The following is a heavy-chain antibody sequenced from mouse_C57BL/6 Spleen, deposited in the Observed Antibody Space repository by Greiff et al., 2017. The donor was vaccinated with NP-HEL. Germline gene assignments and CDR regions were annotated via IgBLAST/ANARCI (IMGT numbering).Heavy chain of an antibody. CDR3: AKGDGYFLYAMDY. V-gene: IGHV1-82*01. CDR1: GYAFSSSW. J-gene: IGHJ4*01. CDR2: IYPGDGDT. Sequence: QVQLQQSGPELVKPGASVKISCKASGYAFSSSWMNWVKQRPGKGLEWIGRIYPGDGDTNYNGMFTGKATLTEDKSSSTAYMHLSSLASEDSAVYFCAKGDGYFLYAMDYWGQRTSVTVSS. D-gene: IGHD2-3*01.